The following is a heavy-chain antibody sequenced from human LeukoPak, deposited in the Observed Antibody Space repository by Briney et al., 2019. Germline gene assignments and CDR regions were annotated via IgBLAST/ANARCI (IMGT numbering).Heavy chain of an antibody. CDR2: ISSSSSYI. V-gene: IGHV3-21*01. Sequence: PGGSLRLSCAASGFTFSSYSMNWVRQAPGKGLEWVSSISSSSSYIYYADSVKGRFTISRDNAKNSLYLQMNSLRAEDTAVYYCARGGWFGELHPGVGLDYWGQGTLVTVSS. CDR1: GFTFSSYS. CDR3: ARGGWFGELHPGVGLDY. D-gene: IGHD3-10*01. J-gene: IGHJ4*02.